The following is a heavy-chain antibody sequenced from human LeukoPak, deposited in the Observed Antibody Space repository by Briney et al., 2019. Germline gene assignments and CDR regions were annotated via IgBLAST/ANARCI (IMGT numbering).Heavy chain of an antibody. D-gene: IGHD1-26*01. CDR3: ARGSGSYRYYYYGMDV. J-gene: IGHJ6*02. CDR1: GGSVSSGSYY. CDR2: IYYTGST. V-gene: IGHV4-61*01. Sequence: SETLSLTCTVPGGSVSSGSYYWSWIRQTPGKGLEWIGYIYYTGSTNYNPSLKSRVTISVDTSKNQFSLKLSSVTAADTAVYYCARGSGSYRYYYYGMDVWGQGTTVTVSS.